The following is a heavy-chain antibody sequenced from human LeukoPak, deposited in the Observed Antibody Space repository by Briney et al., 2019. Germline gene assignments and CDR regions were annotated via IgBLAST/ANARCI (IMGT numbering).Heavy chain of an antibody. CDR3: ARGTIVVVVAADFDYYGMDV. CDR1: GGSFGGYY. D-gene: IGHD2-15*01. Sequence: PSETLSLTCAVYGGSFGGYYWSWIRQPPGKGLEWIGEINHSGSTNYNPSLKSRVTISVDTSKNQFSLKLSSVTAADTAVYYCARGTIVVVVAADFDYYGMDVWGQGTTVTVSS. CDR2: INHSGST. J-gene: IGHJ6*02. V-gene: IGHV4-34*01.